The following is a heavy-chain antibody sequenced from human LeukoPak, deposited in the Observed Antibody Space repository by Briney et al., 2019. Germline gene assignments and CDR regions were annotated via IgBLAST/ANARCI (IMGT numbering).Heavy chain of an antibody. V-gene: IGHV4-38-2*02. CDR1: GYSISSGCY. Sequence: SETLSLTCTVSGYSISSGCYWEWIRQPPGRGVGWVGSIYHGGSTYYNPSLKSRFTISVDTSKNQFSLNLSSVTAADTAVYYCARDAVVPAAQAFDWFDPWGQGTLVTVSS. J-gene: IGHJ5*02. CDR2: IYHGGST. D-gene: IGHD2-2*01. CDR3: ARDAVVPAAQAFDWFDP.